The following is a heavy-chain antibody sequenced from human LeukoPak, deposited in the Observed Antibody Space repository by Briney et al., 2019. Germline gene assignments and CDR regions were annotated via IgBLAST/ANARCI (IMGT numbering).Heavy chain of an antibody. J-gene: IGHJ4*02. CDR1: GFTFSSYW. CDR3: AREVYYDILTQNIDY. V-gene: IGHV3-74*01. D-gene: IGHD3-9*01. Sequence: PGGSLRLSCAASGFTFSSYWMRWVRQAPGKGLVWVSRINSDGSSTSYADSVKGRFTISRDNAKNSLYLQMNSLRAEDTAVYYCAREVYYDILTQNIDYWGQGTLVTVSS. CDR2: INSDGSST.